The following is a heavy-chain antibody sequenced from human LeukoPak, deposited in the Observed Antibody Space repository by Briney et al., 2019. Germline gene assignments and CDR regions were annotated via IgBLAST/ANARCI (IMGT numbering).Heavy chain of an antibody. CDR1: GFSFSRYW. CDR2: IKQDGSEK. CDR3: ARAGQEWFGELGFDQ. J-gene: IGHJ4*02. D-gene: IGHD3-10*01. Sequence: AGGSLRLSCAASGFSFSRYWMSWVRQAPGKVLEWVANIKQDGSEKNYVESVKGRFTISRDNAKNSLYLQTNSLRAEDTAVYYCARAGQEWFGELGFDQWGQGTLVIVSS. V-gene: IGHV3-7*01.